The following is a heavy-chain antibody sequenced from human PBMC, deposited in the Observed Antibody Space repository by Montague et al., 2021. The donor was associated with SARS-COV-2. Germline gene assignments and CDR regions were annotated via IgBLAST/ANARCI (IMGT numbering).Heavy chain of an antibody. D-gene: IGHD3-10*01. CDR2: ISHRENT. CDR1: GRSIISTSSY. J-gene: IGHJ4*02. V-gene: IGHV4-39*07. CDR3: VRVSWYYYGSGAFDY. Sequence: SETLSLTCTVSGRSIISTSSYWGWIRQPPGGGLEWIGSISHRENTXYKPSLKSPVTISVDTSKNQFSLKMISVTAADTGIYYCVRVSWYYYGSGAFDYWGQGTLVTVSA.